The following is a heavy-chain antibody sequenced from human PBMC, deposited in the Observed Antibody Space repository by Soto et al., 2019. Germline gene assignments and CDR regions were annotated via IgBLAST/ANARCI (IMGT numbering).Heavy chain of an antibody. CDR3: AREYTYGSNFFDC. V-gene: IGHV4-31*03. J-gene: IGHJ4*02. CDR1: GGSISSSAYY. CDR2: ISHSVST. Sequence: QVQLQESGPGLVKPSQTLSLTCTVSGGSISSSAYYWSWIRQHPGKGLEWIGYISHSVSTYYNPSLKSRVIISVDTSKNQFSLSLSSVTAADTAVYSCAREYTYGSNFFDCWGQGALVTVSS. D-gene: IGHD5-18*01.